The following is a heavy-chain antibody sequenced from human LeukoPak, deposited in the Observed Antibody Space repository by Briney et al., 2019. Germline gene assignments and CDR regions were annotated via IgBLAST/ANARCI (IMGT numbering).Heavy chain of an antibody. CDR3: AKDLHEYYFDY. V-gene: IGHV3-66*01. J-gene: IGHJ4*02. CDR1: GFTVSDNY. CDR2: IYTGGNA. Sequence: GGSLRLSCAASGFTVSDNYLTWVRQAPGKGLEWVSVIYTGGNADYADSVKGRFIISRDTSKNTVNLQMNSLRAEDTAVYYCAKDLHEYYFDYWGQGTLVTVSS.